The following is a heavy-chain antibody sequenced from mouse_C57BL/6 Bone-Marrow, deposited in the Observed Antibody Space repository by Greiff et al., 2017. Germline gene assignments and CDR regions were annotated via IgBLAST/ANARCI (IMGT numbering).Heavy chain of an antibody. D-gene: IGHD1-1*01. CDR1: GYTFTDYY. V-gene: IGHV1-26*01. J-gene: IGHJ2*01. Sequence: EVQLQQSGPELVKPGASVKISCKASGYTFTDYYMNWVKQSPGKSLEWIGVINPNNGGTSYNEKFKGQATLTVDKSSSTAYMELRSLTSEDYAVYYGARDVYDYGSNYDFDYWGQGTTLTVSS. CDR3: ARDVYDYGSNYDFDY. CDR2: INPNNGGT.